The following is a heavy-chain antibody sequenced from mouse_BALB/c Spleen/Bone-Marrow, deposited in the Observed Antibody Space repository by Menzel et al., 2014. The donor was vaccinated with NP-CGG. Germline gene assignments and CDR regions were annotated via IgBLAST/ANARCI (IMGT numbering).Heavy chain of an antibody. V-gene: IGHV4-1*02. CDR1: GFDFSRYW. D-gene: IGHD1-1*01. J-gene: IGHJ1*01. Sequence: EVKLVESGGGLVQPGGFLKLSCAASGFDFSRYWMSWVRQAPGKGLEWIGEINPESSTINYTPSLKDKFIISRDNAKNTLYLQMSKVRSEDTALYYCARLNYYGNLFVWGAGTTVTVSS. CDR2: INPESSTI. CDR3: ARLNYYGNLFV.